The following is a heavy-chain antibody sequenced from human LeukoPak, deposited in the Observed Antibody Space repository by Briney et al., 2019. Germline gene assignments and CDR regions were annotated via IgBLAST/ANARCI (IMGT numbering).Heavy chain of an antibody. CDR3: ARGRRGVIFGDEPHDSNFDY. CDR2: IVPVFGTA. J-gene: IGHJ4*02. Sequence: GASVKVSCKASGGTFSSYAISWVRQAPGQGLEWMGGIVPVFGTANYAQKFQGRVTIIADESTSTASMEMSSLRSEDTAVYYCARGRRGVIFGDEPHDSNFDYWGQGTLVTVSS. V-gene: IGHV1-69*13. D-gene: IGHD3-3*01. CDR1: GGTFSSYA.